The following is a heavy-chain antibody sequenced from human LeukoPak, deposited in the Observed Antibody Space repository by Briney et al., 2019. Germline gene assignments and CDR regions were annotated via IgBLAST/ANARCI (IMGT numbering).Heavy chain of an antibody. CDR1: GFTFSSHW. CDR3: ARDHVAPGLIFDS. CDR2: INPDGSEV. Sequence: GGSLRLSCAASGFTFSSHWMTWVRQARGKGLEWVANINPDGSEVYYVDSAKGRFTISRDNAQNSLYVQMHSLRAEDTAVYYCARDHVAPGLIFDSWGQGALVTVSS. D-gene: IGHD2-8*01. V-gene: IGHV3-7*01. J-gene: IGHJ4*02.